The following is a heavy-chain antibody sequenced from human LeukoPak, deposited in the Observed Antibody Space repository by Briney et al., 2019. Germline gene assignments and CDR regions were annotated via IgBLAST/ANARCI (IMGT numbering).Heavy chain of an antibody. D-gene: IGHD2-15*01. CDR1: GYAFTRAY. CDR3: ASSAYVRYCSGGSCSSDY. CDR2: INPSSGSA. J-gene: IGHJ4*02. Sequence: GASVKVSCKASGYAFTRAYMHWVRQAPGQGLEWMGIINPSSGSARYAQKFQGRVTMTRDMSTSTIYMELSSLRSEDTAVYYCASSAYVRYCSGGSCSSDYWGQGTLVTVSS. V-gene: IGHV1-46*01.